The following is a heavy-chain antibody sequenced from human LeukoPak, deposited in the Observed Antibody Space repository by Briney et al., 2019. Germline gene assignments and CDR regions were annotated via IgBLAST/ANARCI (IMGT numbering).Heavy chain of an antibody. CDR2: IYYTGST. CDR1: GGSISNYY. CDR3: AREYGTYQLPPKGWFDP. D-gene: IGHD2-2*01. Sequence: PSETLSLTCTVSGGSISNYYWNWIRQSPGKGLEWIGYIYYTGSTNYNPSLKSRVTISVDTSKNQFSLKLSSVTAADTAVYYCAREYGTYQLPPKGWFDPWGQGTLVTVSS. J-gene: IGHJ5*02. V-gene: IGHV4-59*12.